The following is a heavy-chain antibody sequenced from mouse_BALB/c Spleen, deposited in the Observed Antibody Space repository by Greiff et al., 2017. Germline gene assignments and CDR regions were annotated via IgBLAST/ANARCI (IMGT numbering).Heavy chain of an antibody. Sequence: EVKLMESGGGLVKPGGSLKLSCAASGFTFSSYAMSWVRQSPEKRLEWVAEISSGGSYTYYPDTVTGRFTISRDNAKNTLYLEMSSLRSEDTAMYYCARVYYEFYAMDYWGQGTSVTVSS. CDR1: GFTFSSYA. D-gene: IGHD2-4*01. CDR3: ARVYYEFYAMDY. CDR2: ISSGGSYT. V-gene: IGHV5-9-4*01. J-gene: IGHJ4*01.